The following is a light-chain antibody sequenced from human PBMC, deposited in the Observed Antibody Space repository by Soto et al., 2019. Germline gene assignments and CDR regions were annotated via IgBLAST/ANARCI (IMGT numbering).Light chain of an antibody. V-gene: IGKV3-15*01. CDR1: QSVSSN. CDR2: GAS. CDR3: QQYGYSPIT. Sequence: EIVMTQSPATLSVSPGDRATLSCRASQSVSSNLAWYQQRPGQAPRLLIYGASTRATGIPARFSGSGSGTDFTLTISRLEPEDFALYYCQQYGYSPITFGQGTQLEIK. J-gene: IGKJ5*01.